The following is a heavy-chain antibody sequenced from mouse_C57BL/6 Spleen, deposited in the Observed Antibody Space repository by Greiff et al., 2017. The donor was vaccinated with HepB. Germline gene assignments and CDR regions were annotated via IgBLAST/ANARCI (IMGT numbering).Heavy chain of an antibody. CDR3: TRGGYDYDDVPFAY. Sequence: QVQLQQSGAELVRPGASVTLSCKASGYTFTDYEMHWVKQTPVHGLEWIGAIDPETGGTAYNQKFKGKAILTADKSSSKAYMELRSLTSEDSAVYYCTRGGYDYDDVPFAYWGQGTLVTVSA. V-gene: IGHV1-15*01. CDR2: IDPETGGT. D-gene: IGHD2-4*01. J-gene: IGHJ3*01. CDR1: GYTFTDYE.